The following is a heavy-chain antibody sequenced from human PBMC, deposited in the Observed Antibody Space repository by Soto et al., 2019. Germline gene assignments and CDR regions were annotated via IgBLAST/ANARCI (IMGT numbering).Heavy chain of an antibody. J-gene: IGHJ6*02. CDR3: AREGALLYGGNSDYYYTMDV. CDR2: IFDSGTT. CDR1: GGSITSDYSC. V-gene: IGHV4-30-4*01. D-gene: IGHD4-17*01. Sequence: SETLSLTCTVSGGSITSDYSCWSWIRQPPGEGLEWIGHIFDSGTTYTNPSLRSQVAISVDTSKNHFSLTLSSVTAADTAVYYCAREGALLYGGNSDYYYTMDVWGQGTTVTVSS.